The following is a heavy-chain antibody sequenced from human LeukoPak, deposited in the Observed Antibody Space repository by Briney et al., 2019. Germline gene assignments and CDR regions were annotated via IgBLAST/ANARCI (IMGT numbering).Heavy chain of an antibody. CDR1: GYTFTGYY. CDR3: ARDSGYYYDSSGYYPQDNWFDP. CDR2: INPNSGGT. V-gene: IGHV1-2*02. Sequence: ASVKVSCKASGYTFTGYYMHWVRQAPGQGLEWMGWINPNSGGTNYAQKFQGRVTMTRDTSISTAYMELSRLRSDDTAVYYCARDSGYYYDSSGYYPQDNWFDPWGQGTLVTVSS. D-gene: IGHD3-22*01. J-gene: IGHJ5*02.